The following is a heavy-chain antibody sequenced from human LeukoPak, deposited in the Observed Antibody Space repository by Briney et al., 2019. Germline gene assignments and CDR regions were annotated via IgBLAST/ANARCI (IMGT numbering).Heavy chain of an antibody. J-gene: IGHJ4*02. CDR2: INHSGST. Sequence: SETLSLTCAVYGGSFSGYYWSWIRQPPGKGLEWIGEINHSGSTNYNPSLKSRVTISVDTSKNQFSLKLSSVTAADTAVYYCARTPAWSSSWGNWGQGTLVTVSS. CDR3: ARTPAWSSSWGN. V-gene: IGHV4-34*01. D-gene: IGHD6-13*01. CDR1: GGSFSGYY.